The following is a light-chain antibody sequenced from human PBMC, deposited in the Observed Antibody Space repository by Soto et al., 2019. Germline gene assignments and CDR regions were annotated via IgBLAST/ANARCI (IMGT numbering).Light chain of an antibody. J-gene: IGLJ2*01. Sequence: NFLLTQPHSVSESPGKTVTISCTRSSGNIDTNFVQWYQQRPGSAPTTVIYEDDQRPSGVPDRFSGSIDSSSNSASLTIAGLKTEDEAGYYCQSYDSSTFVVFGGGTKLTVL. CDR2: EDD. V-gene: IGLV6-57*04. CDR3: QSYDSSTFVV. CDR1: SGNIDTNF.